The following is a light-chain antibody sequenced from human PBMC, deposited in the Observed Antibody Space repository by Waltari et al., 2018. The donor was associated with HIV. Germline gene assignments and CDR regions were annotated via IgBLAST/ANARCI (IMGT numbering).Light chain of an antibody. J-gene: IGKJ1*01. V-gene: IGKV3-15*01. CDR3: QHYNSWPGPA. CDR1: QNVYSN. Sequence: EILITQSPAILSVSPGESATVSCRASQNVYSNFAWYQQKPGQPPRLLIYTASTRATGVPARFTGSGFGTDFTLTISGLQSEDFAVCYCQHYNSWPGPAFGQGTKVEIK. CDR2: TAS.